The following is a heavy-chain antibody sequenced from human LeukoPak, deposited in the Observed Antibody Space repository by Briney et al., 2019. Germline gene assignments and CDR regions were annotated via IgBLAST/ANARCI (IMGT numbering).Heavy chain of an antibody. V-gene: IGHV3-30*02. CDR1: GFTFSSYG. CDR2: IRYGGSNK. CDR3: ARDPIEYDYVWGSYRWAEGFDY. J-gene: IGHJ4*02. Sequence: PGGSLRLSCTASGFTFSSYGMHWVRQAPGKGLEWVAFIRYGGSNKYYADSVKGRFTISRDNSKNTLYLQMNSLRAEDTAVYYCARDPIEYDYVWGSYRWAEGFDYWGQGTLVTVSS. D-gene: IGHD3-16*02.